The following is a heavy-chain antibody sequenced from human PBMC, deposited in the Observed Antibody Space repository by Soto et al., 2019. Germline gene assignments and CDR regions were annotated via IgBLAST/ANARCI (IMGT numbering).Heavy chain of an antibody. D-gene: IGHD6-19*01. Sequence: SETLSLTCTVSGGSISSSSYYWGWIRHPPGKGLEWIGSIYYSGITYYNPSLKSRVTISVDTSKNQFSLKLSSVTAADTAVYYCARHPADNSGWGTGAFDIWGQGTMVTVSS. V-gene: IGHV4-39*01. J-gene: IGHJ3*02. CDR3: ARHPADNSGWGTGAFDI. CDR1: GGSISSSSYY. CDR2: IYYSGIT.